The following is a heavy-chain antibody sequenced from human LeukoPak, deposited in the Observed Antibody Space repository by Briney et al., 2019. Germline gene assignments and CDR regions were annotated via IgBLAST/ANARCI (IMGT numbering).Heavy chain of an antibody. Sequence: PGGSLRLSCAASGFTFSSYDMHWVRQATGKGLEWVSAIGTAGDTYYPGSVKGRFTISRESAKNSLYLQMNSLRAGDTAVYYCARTVAGGYYYGMDVWGQGTTVTVSS. CDR2: IGTAGDT. D-gene: IGHD6-19*01. CDR1: GFTFSSYD. CDR3: ARTVAGGYYYGMDV. V-gene: IGHV3-13*01. J-gene: IGHJ6*02.